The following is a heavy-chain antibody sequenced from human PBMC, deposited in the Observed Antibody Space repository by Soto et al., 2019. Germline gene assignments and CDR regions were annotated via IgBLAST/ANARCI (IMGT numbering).Heavy chain of an antibody. CDR2: INHSGST. CDR3: ARLTTVATDAFDI. V-gene: IGHV4-34*01. CDR1: GGSFSGYY. J-gene: IGHJ3*02. D-gene: IGHD4-17*01. Sequence: SETLSLTCAVYGGSFSGYYWSWIRQPPGKGLEWIGEINHSGSTSYNPSLKSRVTISVDTSKNQFSLKLSSVTAADTAVYYCARLTTVATDAFDIWGQGTMVTVSS.